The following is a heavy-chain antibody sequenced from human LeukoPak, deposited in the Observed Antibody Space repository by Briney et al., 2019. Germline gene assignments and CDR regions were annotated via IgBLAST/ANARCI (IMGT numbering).Heavy chain of an antibody. J-gene: IGHJ4*02. CDR3: ARDTDYGRGGGYFDY. CDR2: FSSSSSYI. V-gene: IGHV3-21*01. CDR1: GFXFSSYS. D-gene: IGHD4-17*01. Sequence: GGSLRLSCAASGFXFSSYSINWVREAPGKGLEWGSSFSSSSSYIYYADSVKGRLTISRDNGKNSLYLQMNSLRAEDTAVYYCARDTDYGRGGGYFDYWGQGTLVTVSS.